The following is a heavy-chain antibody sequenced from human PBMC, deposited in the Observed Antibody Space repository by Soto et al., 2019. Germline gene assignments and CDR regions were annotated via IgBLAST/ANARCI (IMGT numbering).Heavy chain of an antibody. J-gene: IGHJ5*02. V-gene: IGHV4-30-4*01. CDR1: GGSISSGDYY. CDR2: IYYSGST. CDR3: ARGPTYYDSSGYVDP. D-gene: IGHD3-22*01. Sequence: PSETLSLTXTVSGGSISSGDYYWSWIRQPPGKGLEWIGYIYYSGSTYYNPSLKSRVTISVDTSKNQFSLKLSSVTAADTAVYYCARGPTYYDSSGYVDPWGQGTLVTVSS.